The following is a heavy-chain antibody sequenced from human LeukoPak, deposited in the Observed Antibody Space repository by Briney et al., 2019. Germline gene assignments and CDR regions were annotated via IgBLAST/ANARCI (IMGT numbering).Heavy chain of an antibody. J-gene: IGHJ4*02. D-gene: IGHD3-3*01. CDR1: GFTFSSYS. CDR2: ISSSSRYI. CDR3: TTGIEIIQVDQQVPFDY. V-gene: IGHV3-21*03. Sequence: GGSLRLSCAASGFTFSSYSMNWVRQAPGKGLERVSSISSSSRYIYYADSVKGRFTISRDNSKNTLYLQMNSLRTEDTAVYYCTTGIEIIQVDQQVPFDYWGQGVLVTVSS.